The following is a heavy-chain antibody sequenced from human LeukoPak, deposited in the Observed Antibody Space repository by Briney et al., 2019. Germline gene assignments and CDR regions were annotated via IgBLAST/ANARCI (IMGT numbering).Heavy chain of an antibody. CDR3: ARDNPPDY. V-gene: IGHV3-30*03. CDR2: ISYDGSKK. J-gene: IGHJ4*02. CDR1: GFTFSSYG. Sequence: GGSLRLSCAASGFTFSSYGMHWVRQAPDKGLEWVAVISYDGSKKYYADSVKGRFTISRDNSKNTLYLQSNSLRAEDTAVYYCARDNPPDYWGQGTLVTVSS.